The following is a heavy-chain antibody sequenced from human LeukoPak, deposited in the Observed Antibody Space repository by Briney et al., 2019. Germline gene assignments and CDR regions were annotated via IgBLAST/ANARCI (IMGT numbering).Heavy chain of an antibody. D-gene: IGHD3-10*01. CDR3: ARVGYYGSGSYYNDYYYYGMDV. V-gene: IGHV4-34*01. CDR1: GGSFSGYY. CDR2: INHSGST. J-gene: IGHJ6*02. Sequence: SETLSLTCAVYGGSFSGYYWSWIRQPPGKGLEWIGEINHSGSTNYNPSLKSRVTISVDTSKNQFSLKLSPVTAADTAVYYCARVGYYGSGSYYNDYYYYGMDVWGQGTTVTVSS.